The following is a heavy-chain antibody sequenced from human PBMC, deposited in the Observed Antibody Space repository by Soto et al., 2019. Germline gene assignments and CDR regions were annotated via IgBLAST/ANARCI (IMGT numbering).Heavy chain of an antibody. CDR3: ARELYSSSWRMDV. CDR1: GGSISSGGYY. D-gene: IGHD6-13*01. V-gene: IGHV4-31*03. Sequence: KPSETLSLTCTVSGGSISSGGYYWSWIRQHPGKGLEWIGYIYYSGSTYYDPSLKSRVTISVDTSKNQFSLKLSSVTAADTAVYYCARELYSSSWRMDVWGQGTTVTVSS. J-gene: IGHJ6*02. CDR2: IYYSGST.